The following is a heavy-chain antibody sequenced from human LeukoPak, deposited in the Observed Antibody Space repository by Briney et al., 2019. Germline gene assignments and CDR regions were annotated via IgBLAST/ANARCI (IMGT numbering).Heavy chain of an antibody. CDR2: ISAYNGNT. CDR1: GYTFTNYI. Sequence: ASVKVPCKASGYTFTNYIISWVRQAPGQGLEWMGWISAYNGNTNYAQKLQGRVTMTTDTSTATAYMELRSLRSDDTAVYYCARGGNYFRFDPWGQGTLVTVSS. V-gene: IGHV1-18*01. D-gene: IGHD1-26*01. CDR3: ARGGNYFRFDP. J-gene: IGHJ5*02.